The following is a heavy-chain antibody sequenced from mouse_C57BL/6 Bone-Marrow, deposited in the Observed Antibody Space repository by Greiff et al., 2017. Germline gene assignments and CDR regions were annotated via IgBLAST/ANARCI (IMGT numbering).Heavy chain of an antibody. V-gene: IGHV1-7*01. J-gene: IGHJ2*01. CDR3: ARRGSPPDY. Sequence: VQLQQSGAELAKPGASVKLSCTASGYTFTGYWMHWVKQRPGQGLEWIGYINPSSGYTKYNQKFKDKATLTAAKSSSTAYMQLSSLTYEESAVYYCARRGSPPDYWGQGNTLTVSS. CDR1: GYTFTGYW. CDR2: INPSSGYT.